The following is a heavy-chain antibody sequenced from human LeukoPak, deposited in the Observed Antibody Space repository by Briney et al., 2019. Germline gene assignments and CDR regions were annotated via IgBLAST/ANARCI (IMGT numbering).Heavy chain of an antibody. J-gene: IGHJ4*02. Sequence: GGSLRLSCAASGFTFCSYAMHWVRQAPGKGLEWVAVISYDGSNKYYADSVKGRFTISRDNSKNTLYLQMNSLRAEDTAVYYCARDRYSYGCFDYWGQGTLVTVSS. CDR2: ISYDGSNK. D-gene: IGHD5-18*01. CDR3: ARDRYSYGCFDY. V-gene: IGHV3-30-3*01. CDR1: GFTFCSYA.